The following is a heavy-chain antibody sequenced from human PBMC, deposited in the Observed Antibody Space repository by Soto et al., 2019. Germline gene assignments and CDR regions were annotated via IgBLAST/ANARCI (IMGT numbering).Heavy chain of an antibody. Sequence: HPGGSLRLSCAASGFTFNNYAMSWVRQAPGKGLEWVSSISNSGGTAYYADSVRGRFTISRDNSKNTVYLQMNSLSAEDTAVYYCAKSRGSGSYYKGDDYWGQGTLVTVSS. J-gene: IGHJ4*02. CDR1: GFTFNNYA. CDR3: AKSRGSGSYYKGDDY. V-gene: IGHV3-23*01. D-gene: IGHD3-10*01. CDR2: ISNSGGTA.